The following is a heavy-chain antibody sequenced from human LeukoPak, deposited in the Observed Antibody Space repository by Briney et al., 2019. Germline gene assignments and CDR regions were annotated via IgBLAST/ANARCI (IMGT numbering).Heavy chain of an antibody. J-gene: IGHJ5*02. Sequence: GGSLRLSCAASGFTFSDYYMSWIRQAPGKGLEWVSYISSSGSTIYYADSVKGRFTISRDNSKNTLYLQMNSLRAEDTAVYYCARVIGITIFGVPGGFDPWGQGTLVTVSS. CDR1: GFTFSDYY. CDR2: ISSSGSTI. D-gene: IGHD3-3*01. V-gene: IGHV3-11*04. CDR3: ARVIGITIFGVPGGFDP.